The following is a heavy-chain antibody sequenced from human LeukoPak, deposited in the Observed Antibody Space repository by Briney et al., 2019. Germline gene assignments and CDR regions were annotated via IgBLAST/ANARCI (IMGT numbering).Heavy chain of an antibody. D-gene: IGHD3-3*01. J-gene: IGHJ6*02. CDR1: GFTFSSYA. CDR2: ISGSGGST. V-gene: IGHV3-23*01. CDR3: AKDKHDFYPWYGMDV. Sequence: GGSLRLSCAASGFTFSSYAMSWVRQAPGKGLEWVSAISGSGGSTYYADSVKGRFTISRDNSKNTLYLQMNSLGAEDTAVYYCAKDKHDFYPWYGMDVWGQGTTVTVSS.